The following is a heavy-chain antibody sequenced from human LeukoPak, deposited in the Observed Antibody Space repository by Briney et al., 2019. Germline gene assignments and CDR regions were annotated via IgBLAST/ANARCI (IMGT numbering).Heavy chain of an antibody. D-gene: IGHD6-13*01. J-gene: IGHJ4*02. CDR2: ISYDESNK. CDR3: ARDIAAVGFDY. CDR1: GFTFSSYG. V-gene: IGHV3-30*03. Sequence: GGSLRLSCAASGFTFSSYGMHWVRQAPGKGLEWVAVISYDESNKYYADSVKGRFTISRDNSKNTLYLQMNSLRAEDTAVYYCARDIAAVGFDYWGQGTLVTVSS.